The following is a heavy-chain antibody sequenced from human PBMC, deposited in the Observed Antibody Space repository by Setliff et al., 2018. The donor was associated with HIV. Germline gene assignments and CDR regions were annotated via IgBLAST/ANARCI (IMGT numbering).Heavy chain of an antibody. V-gene: IGHV4-61*02. J-gene: IGHJ3*02. Sequence: TLSLTCTVSGGSISSGSYYWSWIRQPAGKGLEWIGRIYTTGSTNYNPSLKSRVTMSVDTSKNQFSLNLSSVTAADTAVYYCARSMHYPGDDAFDIWGQGTMVTVSS. CDR2: IYTTGST. CDR3: ARSMHYPGDDAFDI. D-gene: IGHD3-10*01. CDR1: GGSISSGSYY.